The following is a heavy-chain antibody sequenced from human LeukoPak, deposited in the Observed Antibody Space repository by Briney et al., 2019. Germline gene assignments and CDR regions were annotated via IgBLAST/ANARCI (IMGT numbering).Heavy chain of an antibody. CDR3: ARTRDGGATTVTTSGWYFDL. CDR1: GFSLSTYGMC. D-gene: IGHD4-17*01. CDR2: VDWDDDQ. J-gene: IGHJ2*01. V-gene: IGHV2-70*10. Sequence: SGPTLVNPTQTLTLTCTFSGFSLSTYGMCVSWIRQPPGKALEWIARVDWDDDQYYSTSLKTRLTISKDTSKNQVVLTMTNMDPVDTATYYCARTRDGGATTVTTSGWYFDLWGRGTLVTVSS.